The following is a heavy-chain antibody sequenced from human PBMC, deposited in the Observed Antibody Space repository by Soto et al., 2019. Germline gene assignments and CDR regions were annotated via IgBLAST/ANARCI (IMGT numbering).Heavy chain of an antibody. V-gene: IGHV4-30-4*01. D-gene: IGHD7-27*01. J-gene: IGHJ4*02. CDR2: IYDGGRT. CDR3: ARGPSGDKVDS. CDR1: GGSISTVDYW. Sequence: QVQLQESGPGLVKPSQTLSLTCTVSGGSISTVDYWWSWIRQPPDMGLEWIGQIYDGGRTYNNPSLESRVTMSVDTSKSQLSLTLSSVSAADTAVYYCARGPSGDKVDSWGQGTLVTVSS.